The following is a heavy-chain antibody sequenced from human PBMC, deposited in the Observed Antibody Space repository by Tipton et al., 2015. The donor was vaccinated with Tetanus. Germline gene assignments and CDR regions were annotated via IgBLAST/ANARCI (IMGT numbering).Heavy chain of an antibody. CDR2: IYYSGTT. CDR1: GGSVRSTNSY. V-gene: IGHV4-61*01. Sequence: TLSLTCTVSGGSVRSTNSYWSWLRQPPGKGLEWIGYIYYSGTTKYNPSLKSRFTMSVDTSKNQFSLRLTSVTAADTAVYYCARGLDQFKSGNLWGQGTLVTVSS. J-gene: IGHJ4*02. CDR3: ARGLDQFKSGNL. D-gene: IGHD1-26*01.